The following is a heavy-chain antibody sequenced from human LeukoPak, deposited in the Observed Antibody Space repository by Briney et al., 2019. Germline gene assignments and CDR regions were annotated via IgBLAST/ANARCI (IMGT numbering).Heavy chain of an antibody. D-gene: IGHD6-13*01. CDR3: ARDSIAAAGRVFDY. CDR2: INSDGSTT. CDR1: GFTFSSYW. Sequence: GGSLRLSCAASGFTFSSYWMHWVRQAPGKGLVWVSRINSDGSTTSYADSVKGRFTISRDNAKNTLYLQMNSLRAEDTAVYYCARDSIAAAGRVFDYWGQGTLVTVSS. V-gene: IGHV3-74*01. J-gene: IGHJ4*02.